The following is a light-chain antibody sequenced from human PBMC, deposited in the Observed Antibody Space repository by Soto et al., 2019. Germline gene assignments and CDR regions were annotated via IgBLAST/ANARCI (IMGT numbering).Light chain of an antibody. V-gene: IGKV1-9*01. CDR3: QQLKSYPLS. Sequence: DIQLTQSPSFLSASVGDRVTITCRASQAVDNYLVWYQAKPGTAPRLLIYDASLLQSGVPSRLGGSSSGTLSTLTISGLQPEDSATYYCQQLKSYPLSFGGGTKVEI. J-gene: IGKJ4*01. CDR1: QAVDNY. CDR2: DAS.